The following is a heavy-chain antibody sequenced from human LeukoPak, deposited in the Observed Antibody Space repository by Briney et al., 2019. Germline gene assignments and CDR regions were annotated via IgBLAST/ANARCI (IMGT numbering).Heavy chain of an antibody. V-gene: IGHV4-59*01. CDR3: ARDQGYGDYAFDY. CDR1: GGSISSYY. Sequence: SETLSLTCTVSGGSISSYYWSWIRQPPGKGLEWIGYIYYSGSTNYNPSLKSRVIISVDTSKNQFSLKLSSVTAADTAVYYCARDQGYGDYAFDYWGQGTLVTVSS. D-gene: IGHD4-17*01. J-gene: IGHJ4*02. CDR2: IYYSGST.